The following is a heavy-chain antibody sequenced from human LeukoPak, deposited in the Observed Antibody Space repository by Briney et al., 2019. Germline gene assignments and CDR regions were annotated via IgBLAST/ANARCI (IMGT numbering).Heavy chain of an antibody. CDR1: GGSISSYY. V-gene: IGHV4-59*12. J-gene: IGHJ4*02. CDR3: ARANSSGWYSGVFDY. CDR2: IYYSGST. D-gene: IGHD6-19*01. Sequence: PSETLSLTCTVSGGSISSYYWSWIRQPPGKGLEWIGYIYYSGSTNYNPSLKSRVTISVDTSKNQFSLKLSSVTAADTAVYYCARANSSGWYSGVFDYWGQGTLVTVSS.